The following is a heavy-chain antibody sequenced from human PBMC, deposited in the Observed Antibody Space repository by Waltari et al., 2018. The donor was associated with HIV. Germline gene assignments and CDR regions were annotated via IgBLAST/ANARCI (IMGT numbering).Heavy chain of an antibody. V-gene: IGHV1-8*01. J-gene: IGHJ4*02. CDR1: GSTFTSYA. Sequence: QVQLVQSGAEVKKPGASVCVSCKDSGSTFTSYAINWVRQATGQGLEWMGWMNPNSGNTGYAQKFQGRVTMTRNTAISTAYMELSSLRSEDTAVYYCARLSGYSGYAYGDWGQGTLVTVSS. CDR3: ARLSGYSGYAYGD. D-gene: IGHD5-12*01. CDR2: MNPNSGNT.